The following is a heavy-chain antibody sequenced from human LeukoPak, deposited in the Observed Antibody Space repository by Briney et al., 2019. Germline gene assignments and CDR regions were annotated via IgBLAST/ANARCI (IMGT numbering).Heavy chain of an antibody. D-gene: IGHD2-15*01. CDR2: IYYSGST. J-gene: IGHJ4*02. CDR3: ARDRGGSWYSQYYFDY. Sequence: SETLSLTCTVSGGSISSGGYYWSWIRQHPGKGLEWIGYIYYSGSTYYNPSLKSRVTISVDTSKNQFSLKLSSVTAADTAVYYCARDRGGSWYSQYYFDYWGQGTLVTVSS. CDR1: GGSISSGGYY. V-gene: IGHV4-30-4*08.